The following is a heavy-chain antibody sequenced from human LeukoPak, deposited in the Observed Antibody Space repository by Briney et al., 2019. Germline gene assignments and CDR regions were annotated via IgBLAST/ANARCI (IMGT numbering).Heavy chain of an antibody. D-gene: IGHD2-15*01. CDR2: IIPIFGTA. CDR1: GGTFSSYA. V-gene: IGHV1-69*13. CDR3: ARDGGYCSGGSCYEVELNYYFDY. J-gene: IGHJ4*02. Sequence: SVKVSCKASGGTFSSYAISWVRQAPGQGLEWMGGIIPIFGTANYAQKFQGRVTITADESTSTAYMELSSLRSEDTAVYCCARDGGYCSGGSCYEVELNYYFDYWGQGTLVTVSS.